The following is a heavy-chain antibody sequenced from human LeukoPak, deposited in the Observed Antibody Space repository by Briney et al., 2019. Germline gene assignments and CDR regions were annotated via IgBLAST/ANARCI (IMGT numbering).Heavy chain of an antibody. CDR1: GFTFSSYA. CDR2: ISGSGGST. V-gene: IGHV3-23*01. CDR3: AKDHGSQRPAEYFQH. J-gene: IGHJ1*01. Sequence: GGSLRLSCAASGFTFSSYAMSWVCQAPGKGLEWVSAISGSGGSTYYADSVKGRFTISRDNSKNTLYLQMNSLRAEDTAVYYCAKDHGSQRPAEYFQHWGQGTLVTVSS. D-gene: IGHD1-26*01.